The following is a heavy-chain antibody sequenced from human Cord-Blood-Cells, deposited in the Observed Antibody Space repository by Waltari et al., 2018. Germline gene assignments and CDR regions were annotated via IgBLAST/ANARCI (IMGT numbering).Heavy chain of an antibody. J-gene: IGHJ4*02. V-gene: IGHV4-61*01. CDR1: GGPVSSGSYY. CDR3: ARDAGDY. CDR2: IYYSGST. Sequence: QVQLQESGPGLVKPSETLSLTCTVSGGPVSSGSYYWSWIRQPPGKGLEWIGYIYYSGSTNYNPSLKSRVTISVDTSKNQFSLKLSSVTAADTAVYYCARDAGDYWGQGTLVTVSS.